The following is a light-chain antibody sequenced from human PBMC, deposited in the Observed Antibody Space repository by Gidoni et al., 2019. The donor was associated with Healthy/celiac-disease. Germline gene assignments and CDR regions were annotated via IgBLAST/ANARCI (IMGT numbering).Light chain of an antibody. J-gene: IGKJ3*01. CDR1: QSISSW. CDR2: KAS. Sequence: DIQQTQYPSTLSASVGDRVTITCRASQSISSWLAWYQQKPVKAPKLLIYKASSLESGVPSRFIGSGSGTEFTLTISSLQPDDVATYYCQQYNSYPFTFGPGTKVDIK. CDR3: QQYNSYPFT. V-gene: IGKV1-5*03.